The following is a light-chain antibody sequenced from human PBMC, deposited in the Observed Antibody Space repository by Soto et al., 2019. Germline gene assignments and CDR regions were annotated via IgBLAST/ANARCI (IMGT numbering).Light chain of an antibody. V-gene: IGKV1-16*01. Sequence: DIQMTQSPPSLSASVGDRVTIICRASEGINTYLAWFQQKPGKAPKSLIYGATSLQRGVPSRFSGSGGETDFSLTIGSLQAEGIATYYCQQYQRYPPSFGGGTKVEIK. CDR2: GAT. J-gene: IGKJ4*01. CDR3: QQYQRYPPS. CDR1: EGINTY.